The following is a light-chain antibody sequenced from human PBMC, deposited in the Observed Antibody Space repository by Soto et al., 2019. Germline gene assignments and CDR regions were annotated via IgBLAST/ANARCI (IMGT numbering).Light chain of an antibody. Sequence: IRMTQSPSSLSASTGDRVTITCRASQGISSYLAWYQQKPGKAPKLLIYAASTLQSGVPSRFSGSGSGTDFTLTISSLQPEDFATYYCQQSYSTPITFGQGTKVDIK. CDR1: QGISSY. CDR2: AAS. J-gene: IGKJ1*01. CDR3: QQSYSTPIT. V-gene: IGKV1-8*01.